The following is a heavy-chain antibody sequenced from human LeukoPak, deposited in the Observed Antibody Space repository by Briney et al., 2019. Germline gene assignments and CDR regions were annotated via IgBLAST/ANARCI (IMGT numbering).Heavy chain of an antibody. V-gene: IGHV3-23*01. CDR2: ISGSGGST. CDR3: AKCPIGSRFLYFEF. CDR1: GFTFSSYA. Sequence: HPGGSLRLSCAASGFTFSSYAMSWVRQAPGKGLEWVSAISGSGGSTYYADSVKGRFTISRDNSKNTLYLQMNSLRAEDTAVYYCAKCPIGSRFLYFEFWGQGTLVTVSS. D-gene: IGHD2-2*01. J-gene: IGHJ4*02.